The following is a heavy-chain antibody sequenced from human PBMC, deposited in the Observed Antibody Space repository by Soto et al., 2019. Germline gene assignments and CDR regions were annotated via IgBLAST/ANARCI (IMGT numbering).Heavy chain of an antibody. CDR2: IIPIFGTA. CDR1: GGTFSSYA. D-gene: IGHD3-3*01. CDR3: ASPLTDDHYFFGMDV. J-gene: IGHJ6*02. V-gene: IGHV1-69*13. Sequence: SVKVSCKASGGTFSSYAISWVRPAPGQGLDGMGGIIPIFGTANYAQKFQGRVTITADESTSTAYMELSSRRSEDTAVYYCASPLTDDHYFFGMDVWGQGTTVTVSS.